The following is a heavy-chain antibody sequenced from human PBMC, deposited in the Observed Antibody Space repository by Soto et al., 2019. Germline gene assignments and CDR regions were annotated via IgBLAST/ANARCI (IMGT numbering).Heavy chain of an antibody. V-gene: IGHV1-18*01. CDR3: ARDQESITDRILQY. J-gene: IGHJ4*02. CDR1: GDTFASFG. D-gene: IGHD3-10*01. Sequence: VASVKVSCKASGDTFASFGFSWVRQAPGQGLEWLGWISAYNGNTHYAQKVRDRVTLTTDTSTNTAYMELRSLTSDDTAVYYCARDQESITDRILQYWGQGTRVTVS. CDR2: ISAYNGNT.